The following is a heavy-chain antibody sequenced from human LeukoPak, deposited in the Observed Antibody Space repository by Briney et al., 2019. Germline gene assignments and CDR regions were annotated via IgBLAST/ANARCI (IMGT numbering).Heavy chain of an antibody. CDR1: GFTFSSYG. CDR2: ILYDGSNK. V-gene: IGHV3-30*18. J-gene: IGHJ6*02. Sequence: GGSLRLSCAASGFTFSSYGMHWVRQAPGKGLEWVAVILYDGSNKYYADSVKGRFTISRDNSKNTLYLQMNSLRAGDTAVYYCAKEFSPYGMDVWGQGTTVTASS. CDR3: AKEFSPYGMDV.